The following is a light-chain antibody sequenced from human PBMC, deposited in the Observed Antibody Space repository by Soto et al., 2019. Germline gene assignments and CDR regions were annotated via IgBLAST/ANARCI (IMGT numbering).Light chain of an antibody. CDR2: QNN. CDR1: SSNIGAGYD. CDR3: QSYDSSLSAVV. Sequence: QSVLTQPPSVSGAPGQRVSISCTGSSSNIGAGYDVHWYEHLPGTAPKLLISQNNKRPSGVPDRFSGSKSGTSASLAITGLQAEDEADYYCQSYDSSLSAVVFGGGTKLTVL. V-gene: IGLV1-40*01. J-gene: IGLJ2*01.